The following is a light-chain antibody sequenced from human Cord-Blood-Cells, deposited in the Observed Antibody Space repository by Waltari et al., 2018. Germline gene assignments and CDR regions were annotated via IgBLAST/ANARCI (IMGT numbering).Light chain of an antibody. V-gene: IGKV4-1*01. CDR2: WAS. CDR1: QSVLYNSNNKNY. J-gene: IGKJ4*01. Sequence: DIVMTPSPDSLAVSLGETATMHCTSSQSVLYNSNNKNYLAWYQQKPGQPPKLLIYWASTRESGVPDRFSGSGSGTDFTLTISSLQAEDVAVYYCQQYYSTLTFGGGTKVEIK. CDR3: QQYYSTLT.